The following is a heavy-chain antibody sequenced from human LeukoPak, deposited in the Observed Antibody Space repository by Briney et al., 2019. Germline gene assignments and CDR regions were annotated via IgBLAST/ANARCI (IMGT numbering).Heavy chain of an antibody. CDR2: ISSSSSTI. V-gene: IGHV3-48*01. J-gene: IGHJ4*02. Sequence: GGSLRLSCAASGFTFSSHSMNWVRQAPGKGLEWVSYISSSSSTIYYADSVKGRFTISRDNAKNSLYLQMNSLRAEDTAVYYCARDLTGTTVLYWGQGTLVTVSS. D-gene: IGHD1-20*01. CDR1: GFTFSSHS. CDR3: ARDLTGTTVLY.